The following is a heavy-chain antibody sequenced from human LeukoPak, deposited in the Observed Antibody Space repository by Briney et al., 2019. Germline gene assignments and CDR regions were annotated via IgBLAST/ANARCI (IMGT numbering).Heavy chain of an antibody. J-gene: IGHJ4*02. CDR2: ISYDGSNK. D-gene: IGHD3-16*01. CDR1: GSTFSSYA. V-gene: IGHV3-30*04. CDR3: ARDSWGLDY. Sequence: PGGSLRLSCAASGSTFSSYAMHWVRQAPGKGLEWVAVISYDGSNKYYADSVKGRFTISRDNSKSTLYLQMNSLRAEDTAVYYCARDSWGLDYWGQGTLVTVSS.